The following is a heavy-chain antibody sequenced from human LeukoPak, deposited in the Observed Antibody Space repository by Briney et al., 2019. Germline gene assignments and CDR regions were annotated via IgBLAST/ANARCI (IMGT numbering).Heavy chain of an antibody. D-gene: IGHD3-16*01. V-gene: IGHV3-23*01. CDR1: GFTFTIYA. Sequence: GGSLRLSCAAPGFTFTIYAMTWVRQAPGVGLEWVSSINGRGVNTYYADSVKGRFTISRDNSKNILYLQMNSLRAEDTAVYYCARDRSGDFPNWFDPWGQGTLVTVSS. CDR3: ARDRSGDFPNWFDP. J-gene: IGHJ5*02. CDR2: INGRGVNT.